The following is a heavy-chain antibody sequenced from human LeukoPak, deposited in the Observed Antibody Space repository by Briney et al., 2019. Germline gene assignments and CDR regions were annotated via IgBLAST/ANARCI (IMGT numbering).Heavy chain of an antibody. J-gene: IGHJ4*02. CDR3: ARDDPDTAMVN. V-gene: IGHV1-18*04. CDR2: ISAYNGNT. CDR1: GYTFTSYG. D-gene: IGHD5-18*01. Sequence: AAVKVSCKAPGYTFTSYGISWVRQAPGHGLEWMGWISAYNGNTHYAQKLQGRVTMTTDTSTSTAYMELRSLRSDDTAMYYCARDDPDTAMVNWGQGTLVTVSS.